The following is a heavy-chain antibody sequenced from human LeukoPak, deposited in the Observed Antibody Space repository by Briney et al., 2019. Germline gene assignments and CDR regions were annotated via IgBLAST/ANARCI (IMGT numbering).Heavy chain of an antibody. Sequence: GRSLRLSCAASGFTFSSYGMHWVRQAPGKGLEWVAVISYDGSNKYYADSVKGRFTISRDNSKNTLYLQMNSLRAEDTAVYYCARGGNDYYDSSGYYLYWGQGTLVTVSS. J-gene: IGHJ4*02. V-gene: IGHV3-30*19. CDR3: ARGGNDYYDSSGYYLY. D-gene: IGHD3-22*01. CDR1: GFTFSSYG. CDR2: ISYDGSNK.